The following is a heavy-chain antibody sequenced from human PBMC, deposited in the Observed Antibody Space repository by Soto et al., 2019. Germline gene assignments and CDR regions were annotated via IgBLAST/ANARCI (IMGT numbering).Heavy chain of an antibody. CDR3: AKDSGAHGGGYYYYYMDV. V-gene: IGHV3-21*01. Sequence: GGSLRLSCAASGFTFSSYSMNWVRQAPGKGLEWVSSISSSSSYIYYADSVKGRFTISRDNTKNSLYLQMNSLRAEDTAVYYSAKDSGAHGGGYYYYYMDVWGKGTTVTAS. D-gene: IGHD3-10*01. CDR2: ISSSSSYI. J-gene: IGHJ6*03. CDR1: GFTFSSYS.